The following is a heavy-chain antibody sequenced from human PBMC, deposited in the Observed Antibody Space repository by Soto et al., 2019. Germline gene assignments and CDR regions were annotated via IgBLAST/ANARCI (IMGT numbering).Heavy chain of an antibody. J-gene: IGHJ4*02. CDR1: EFTFSSYG. D-gene: IGHD3-22*01. Sequence: QVQLVESGGGVVQPGRSLTLSCAASEFTFSSYGIHWVRQAPGKGLEWVAIISYDGNNKQYADSVKGRFTISRDNSKSTVDLQMNSLRVEDTAVYYCARDTYYHDSSGYYVFDSWGQGTLVTVSS. CDR3: ARDTYYHDSSGYYVFDS. V-gene: IGHV3-30*03. CDR2: ISYDGNNK.